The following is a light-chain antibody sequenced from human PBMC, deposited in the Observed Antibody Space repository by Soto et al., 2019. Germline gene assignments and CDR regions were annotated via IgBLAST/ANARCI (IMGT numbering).Light chain of an antibody. CDR3: QQRSNWPST. V-gene: IGKV3-11*01. CDR2: DAS. Sequence: EIVLTQSPATLSLSPGERATLSCRASQSVSSYLAWYQQKPGQAPRLLIYDASNRATGIPARFSGSGSVTDFTLTNSSLQPEDFAVYYCQQRSNWPSTFGQGTKLEIK. J-gene: IGKJ2*02. CDR1: QSVSSY.